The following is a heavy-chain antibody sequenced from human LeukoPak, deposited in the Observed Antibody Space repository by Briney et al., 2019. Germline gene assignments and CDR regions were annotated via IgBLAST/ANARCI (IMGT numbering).Heavy chain of an antibody. CDR3: ARDRLFVGFRRGYSYGPFDI. CDR1: GGTFSSYA. Sequence: SVKVSCKASGGTFSSYAISWVRQAPGQGLEWMGGIIPIFGTANYAQKFQGRVTITADESTSTAYMELSSLRSEDTAVYYCARDRLFVGFRRGYSYGPFDIWGQGTMVTVSS. CDR2: IIPIFGTA. J-gene: IGHJ3*02. D-gene: IGHD5-18*01. V-gene: IGHV1-69*01.